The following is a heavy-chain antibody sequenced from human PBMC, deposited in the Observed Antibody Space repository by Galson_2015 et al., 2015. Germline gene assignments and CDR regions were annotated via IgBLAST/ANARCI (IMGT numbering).Heavy chain of an antibody. D-gene: IGHD5-24*01. CDR2: VYTSGNT. Sequence: TLSLTCSVSGDSISGGSYYWNWIRQPAGKGLEWMGRVYTSGNTNYNPSLKGRVSISVDLSKNRFSLRLTSVIAADTAVYFCARASLVPMATVSGPLDLWGQGALVTVSS. V-gene: IGHV4-61*02. CDR1: GDSISGGSYY. CDR3: ARASLVPMATVSGPLDL. J-gene: IGHJ5*02.